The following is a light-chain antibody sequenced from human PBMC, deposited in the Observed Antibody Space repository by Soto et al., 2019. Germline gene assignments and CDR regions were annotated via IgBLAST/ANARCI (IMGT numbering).Light chain of an antibody. CDR2: ESS. CDR3: QQRSNWPPIT. CDR1: QSVNYY. V-gene: IGKV3-11*01. J-gene: IGKJ5*01. Sequence: DIVLTQSAHTLSFSPEERDTLYCRSSQSVNYYLACHQQQPGKAPSLLTYESSNRATGIPARFSDSESRTDFTLTINNLETEDLAVYYCQQRSNWPPITFRQGTRLEIK.